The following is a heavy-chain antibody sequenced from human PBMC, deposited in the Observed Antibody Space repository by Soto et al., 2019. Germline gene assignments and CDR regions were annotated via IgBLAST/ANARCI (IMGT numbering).Heavy chain of an antibody. CDR2: INHSGST. D-gene: IGHD6-19*01. CDR1: GGSISSGGYS. J-gene: IGHJ5*02. Sequence: SETLSLTCAVSGGSISSGGYSWSWIRQPPGKGLEWIGEINHSGSTNYNPSLKSRVTISVDTSKNQFSLKLSSVTAADTAVYYCARGWAVAGGNWFDPWGQGTLVTVSS. CDR3: ARGWAVAGGNWFDP. V-gene: IGHV4-34*01.